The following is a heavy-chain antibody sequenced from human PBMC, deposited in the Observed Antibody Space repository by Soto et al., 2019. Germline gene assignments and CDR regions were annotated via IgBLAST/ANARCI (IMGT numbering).Heavy chain of an antibody. CDR3: ARGVRNIVVVPAARGWFDP. CDR2: IIPIFGPA. J-gene: IGHJ5*02. V-gene: IGHV1-69*13. Sequence: ASVKVSCKASGGTFSSYAISWVRQAPGQGLEWMGGIIPIFGPANYAQKFEGRVTITADESTSTAYMELSSLRSEDTAVYYCARGVRNIVVVPAARGWFDPWGQGTLVTVSS. CDR1: GGTFSSYA. D-gene: IGHD2-2*01.